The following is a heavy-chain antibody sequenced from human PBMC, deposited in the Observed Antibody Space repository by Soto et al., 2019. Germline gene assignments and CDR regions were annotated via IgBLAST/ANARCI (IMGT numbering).Heavy chain of an antibody. CDR3: VRQGIGRLHGLVDV. J-gene: IGHJ6*02. CDR2: IFNIGTT. Sequence: SETPSLTCAFSSDSTSTHNWGWIPQTPGKGLEWIGYIFNIGTTSYNPPLWGRVSISMDTSTRQVSLRLSSVTAADTAVYYCVRQGIGRLHGLVDVWGQGTTVTVSS. V-gene: IGHV4-59*08. D-gene: IGHD5-12*01. CDR1: SDSTSTHN.